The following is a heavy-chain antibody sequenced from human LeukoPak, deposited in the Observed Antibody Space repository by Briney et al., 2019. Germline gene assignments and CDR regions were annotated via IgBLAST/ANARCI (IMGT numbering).Heavy chain of an antibody. CDR1: GGSISSSSYY. J-gene: IGHJ4*02. V-gene: IGHV4-39*07. CDR3: ARAGIAAAGRFDY. D-gene: IGHD6-13*01. Sequence: SETLSLTCTVSGGSISSSSYYWGWIRQPPGKGLEWIGSIYYSGSTYYNPSLKSRVTISVDTSKNQFSLKLSSVTAADTAVYYCARAGIAAAGRFDYWGQGTLVTVSS. CDR2: IYYSGST.